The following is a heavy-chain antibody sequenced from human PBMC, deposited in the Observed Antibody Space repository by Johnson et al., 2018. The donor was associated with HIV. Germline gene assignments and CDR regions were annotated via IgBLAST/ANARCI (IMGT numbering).Heavy chain of an antibody. Sequence: VQLVESGGGLIQPGGSLRLSCAASGFTVSSNYMSWVRQAPGKGLEWVSVIYSGGSTYYADSVKGRFTLSRDNSKNALYLQMSSLRPEDTAVYYCARDQGGSYYAAFDIWGQGTMVTVSS. CDR2: IYSGGST. CDR1: GFTVSSNY. CDR3: ARDQGGSYYAAFDI. D-gene: IGHD1-26*01. V-gene: IGHV3-66*03. J-gene: IGHJ3*02.